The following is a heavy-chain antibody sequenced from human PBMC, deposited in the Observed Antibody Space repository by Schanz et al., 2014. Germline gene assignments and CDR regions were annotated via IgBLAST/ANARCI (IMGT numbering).Heavy chain of an antibody. CDR1: GFTFSDYY. CDR2: ISSSSSYT. CDR3: ARSYSSGWYPYYYGMDV. Sequence: QVRLVESGGGLVKPGGSLRLSCVASGFTFSDYYMSWIRQAPGKGLEWVSYISSSSSYTNYADSVKGRFTISRDNAKNSLYLQMNSLRAEDTAVYYCARSYSSGWYPYYYGMDVWGQGTTVTVSS. V-gene: IGHV3-11*06. D-gene: IGHD6-19*01. J-gene: IGHJ6*02.